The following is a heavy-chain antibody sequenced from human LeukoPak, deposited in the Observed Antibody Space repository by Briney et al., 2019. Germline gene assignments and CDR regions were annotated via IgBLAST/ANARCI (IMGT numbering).Heavy chain of an antibody. Sequence: PGGSLRLSCAASGFTSSSYGMHWVRQAPGKGLEWVAVISYDGSNKYYADSVKGRFTISRDNSKNTLYLQMNSLRAEDTAVYYCAKSTTVTQRGYFDYWGQGTLVTVSS. CDR3: AKSTTVTQRGYFDY. V-gene: IGHV3-30*18. D-gene: IGHD4-17*01. CDR1: GFTSSSYG. J-gene: IGHJ4*02. CDR2: ISYDGSNK.